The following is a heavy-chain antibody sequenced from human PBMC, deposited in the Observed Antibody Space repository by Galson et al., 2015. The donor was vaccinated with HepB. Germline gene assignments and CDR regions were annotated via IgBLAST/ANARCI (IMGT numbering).Heavy chain of an antibody. CDR2: IIPILGIA. V-gene: IGHV1-69*04. CDR3: IHYYDSSGPDAFDI. J-gene: IGHJ3*02. CDR1: GGTFSSYA. D-gene: IGHD3-22*01. Sequence: SVKVSCKASGGTFSSYAISWVRQAPGQGLEWMGRIIPILGIANYAQKFQGRVTITADKSTSTAYMELSSLRSEDTAVYYCIHYYDSSGPDAFDIWGQGTMVTVSS.